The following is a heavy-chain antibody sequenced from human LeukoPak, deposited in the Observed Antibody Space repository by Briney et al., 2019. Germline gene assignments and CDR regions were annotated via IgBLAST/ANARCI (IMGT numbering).Heavy chain of an antibody. D-gene: IGHD2-15*01. J-gene: IGHJ4*02. Sequence: ASVKLSCKASGYTFTGYYMHWVRQAPGQGLEWMGWINPHNGDTNYAQKFQGRVTMTRDTSITTAYMELSRLKSDDTAVYYCATVRDIVVGGGPYYFDYWGQGTLVTVSS. V-gene: IGHV1-2*02. CDR2: INPHNGDT. CDR1: GYTFTGYY. CDR3: ATVRDIVVGGGPYYFDY.